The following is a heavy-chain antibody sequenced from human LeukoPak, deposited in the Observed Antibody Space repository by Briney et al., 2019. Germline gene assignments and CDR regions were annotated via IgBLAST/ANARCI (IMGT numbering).Heavy chain of an antibody. CDR3: AKDQSASIAVAGTGDY. V-gene: IGHV3-30*18. Sequence: GGSLRLSCAASGFTFSSYGMHWVRQAPGKGLEWVAVISYDGSNKYYADSVKGRFSISRDNSNNTLYLQMNSLRAEDTAVYYCAKDQSASIAVAGTGDYWGQGTLVTVSS. D-gene: IGHD6-19*01. CDR1: GFTFSSYG. J-gene: IGHJ4*02. CDR2: ISYDGSNK.